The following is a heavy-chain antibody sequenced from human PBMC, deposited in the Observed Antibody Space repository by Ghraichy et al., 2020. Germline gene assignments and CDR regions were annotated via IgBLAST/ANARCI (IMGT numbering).Heavy chain of an antibody. CDR2: IYESGSA. Sequence: SETLSLTCVVSGGSLSSYYWSWIRQSPGKGLEWIGYIYESGSANYNPSLKSRVTLSVDTSKNQISLTMSSLTAADTAVYYCARGVDIVSPAYFFDHWGQG. CDR3: ARGVDIVSPAYFFDH. CDR1: GGSLSSYY. J-gene: IGHJ4*02. D-gene: IGHD5/OR15-5a*01. V-gene: IGHV4-59*01.